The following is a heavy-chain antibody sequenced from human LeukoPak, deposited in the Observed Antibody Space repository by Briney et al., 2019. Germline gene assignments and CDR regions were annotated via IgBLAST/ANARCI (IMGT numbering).Heavy chain of an antibody. CDR1: GIIFRSYS. CDR2: ISGSGDST. V-gene: IGHV3-23*01. Sequence: GGSLRLSCAASGIIFRSYSMIWVRQAPGKGLEWVSAISGSGDSTYYADSVKGRFTISRDNSKNTLYLQMNSLRAEDAAVYYCAKGAWLVRGLIGYWGQGSLVTVSS. D-gene: IGHD6-19*01. CDR3: AKGAWLVRGLIGY. J-gene: IGHJ4*02.